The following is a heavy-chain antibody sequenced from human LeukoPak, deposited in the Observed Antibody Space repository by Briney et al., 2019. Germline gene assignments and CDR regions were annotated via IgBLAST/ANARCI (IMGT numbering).Heavy chain of an antibody. Sequence: SETLSLTCTVSGGSISSYYWSWIRQPPGKGLEWIGYIYYSGSTNYNPSLKSRVTISVDTSKNQFSLKLSPVTAADTAVYYCARGEYSYGYFDYWGQGTLVTVSS. CDR1: GGSISSYY. V-gene: IGHV4-59*08. J-gene: IGHJ4*02. CDR3: ARGEYSYGYFDY. D-gene: IGHD5-18*01. CDR2: IYYSGST.